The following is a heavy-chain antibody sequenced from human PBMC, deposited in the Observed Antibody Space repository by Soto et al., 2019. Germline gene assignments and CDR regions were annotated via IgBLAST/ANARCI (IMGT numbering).Heavy chain of an antibody. J-gene: IGHJ5*02. CDR3: ATYLAGGSGRGS. D-gene: IGHD1-26*01. Sequence: QVQLQESGPGLVKSSETLSLTCTVSGGSVSSRSHHWSWIRQPPGKGLEWIGYIDNSGSNYNPSLKSRVTISVDTSKNQFSLKLSSVTAADTAVYYCATYLAGGSGRGSWGQGTLVTVSS. V-gene: IGHV4-61*01. CDR2: IDNSGS. CDR1: GGSVSSRSHH.